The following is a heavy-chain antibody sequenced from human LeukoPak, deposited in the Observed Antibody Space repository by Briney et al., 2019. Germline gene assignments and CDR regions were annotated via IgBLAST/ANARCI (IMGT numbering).Heavy chain of an antibody. Sequence: SETLSLTCAVYGGSFSGYYWSWIRQPPGKGLEWIGEINHSGSTNYNPSLKSRVTISVDTSKNQFSLKLNSVTAADTAVYYCARHRYYDSSGYYYRKDAFDIWGQGTMVTVSS. CDR2: INHSGST. J-gene: IGHJ3*02. V-gene: IGHV4-34*01. CDR1: GGSFSGYY. CDR3: ARHRYYDSSGYYYRKDAFDI. D-gene: IGHD3-22*01.